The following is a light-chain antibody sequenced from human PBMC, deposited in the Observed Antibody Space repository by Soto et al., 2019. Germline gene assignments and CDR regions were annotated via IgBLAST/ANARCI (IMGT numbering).Light chain of an antibody. Sequence: EIVMTQSPATLSVSPGERATLSCRASQRVSNSYLAWYQPKPGQAPRLLIYGASSRATGIPNRFSGSGSGTDFTLTISRLEPEDCAVYYCHQYGSSPYTSGQGTKGDIK. CDR2: GAS. CDR3: HQYGSSPYT. J-gene: IGKJ2*01. V-gene: IGKV3-20*01. CDR1: QRVSNSY.